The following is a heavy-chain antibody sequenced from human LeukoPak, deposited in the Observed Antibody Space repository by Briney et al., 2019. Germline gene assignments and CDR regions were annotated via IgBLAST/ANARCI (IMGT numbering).Heavy chain of an antibody. J-gene: IGHJ4*02. D-gene: IGHD3-3*01. CDR2: ISSSSSTI. CDR3: ARGYYYDFWSGYYRVPSFDY. V-gene: IGHV3-48*04. Sequence: GGSLRLSCAASGFTFSSYSMNWVRQAPGKGLEWVSYISSSSSTIYYADSVKGRFTISRDNAKNSLYLQMNSLRAEDTAVYYCARGYYYDFWSGYYRVPSFDYWGQGTLVTVSS. CDR1: GFTFSSYS.